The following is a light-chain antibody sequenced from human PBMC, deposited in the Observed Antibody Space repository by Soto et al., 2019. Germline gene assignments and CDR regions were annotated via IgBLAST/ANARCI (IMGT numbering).Light chain of an antibody. V-gene: IGKV3-20*01. CDR3: QQHGT. CDR1: QSVSSSY. Sequence: EIVLTQSPGTPSLSPGERATLSCRASQSVSSSYLAWYQQKPGQAPRLLIYGASSRATGIPDRFSGSGSGTDFTLTISRLEPEDFAVYYCQQHGTFGQGTKVEIK. CDR2: GAS. J-gene: IGKJ1*01.